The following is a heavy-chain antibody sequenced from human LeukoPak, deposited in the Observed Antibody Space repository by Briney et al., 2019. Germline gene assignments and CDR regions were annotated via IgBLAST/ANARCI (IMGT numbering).Heavy chain of an antibody. V-gene: IGHV3-30*03. CDR1: GFTFNTYS. CDR3: AREFTTGTRSGGRVI. Sequence: GGSLRLSCAASGFTFNTYSMNWVRQAPGKGLEWVAVISYDGSNKYYADSVKGRFTISRDNSKNTLYLQMNSLRAEDTAVYYCAREFTTGTRSGGRVIWGQGTMVTVSS. D-gene: IGHD1-1*01. CDR2: ISYDGSNK. J-gene: IGHJ3*02.